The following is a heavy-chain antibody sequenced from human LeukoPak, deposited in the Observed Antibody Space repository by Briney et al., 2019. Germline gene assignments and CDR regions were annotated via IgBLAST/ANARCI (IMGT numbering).Heavy chain of an antibody. CDR2: MNPHSGNT. CDR1: GYTFTGYD. J-gene: IGHJ5*02. V-gene: IGHV1-8*03. CDR3: ARAPWGSGLFDP. Sequence: GASVKVSCKASGYTFTGYDINWVRQATGQGLEWMGWMNPHSGNTGNAQKFQGRVTITRNTSISTAYMELSSLRSEDTAVYYCARAPWGSGLFDPWGQGTLVTVSS. D-gene: IGHD3-16*01.